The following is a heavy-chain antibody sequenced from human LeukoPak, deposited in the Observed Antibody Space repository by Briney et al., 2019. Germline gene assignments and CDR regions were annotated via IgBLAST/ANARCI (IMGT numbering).Heavy chain of an antibody. Sequence: PGGSLRLSCAASGFTFSSYAMSWVRQAPGKGLEWVSAISGSGGSTYYADSVKGRFTISRDNSKNTLYLQMNSLRAEDTAVYYCAKDLTRSDYGDSFDAFDIWGQGTMVTVSS. V-gene: IGHV3-23*01. D-gene: IGHD4-17*01. J-gene: IGHJ3*02. CDR2: ISGSGGST. CDR1: GFTFSSYA. CDR3: AKDLTRSDYGDSFDAFDI.